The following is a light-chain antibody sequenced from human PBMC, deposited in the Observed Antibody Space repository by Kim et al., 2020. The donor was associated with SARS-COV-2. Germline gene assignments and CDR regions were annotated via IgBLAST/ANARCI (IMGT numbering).Light chain of an antibody. CDR1: QSPLHSDGNPF. Sequence: QASISFESSQSPLHSDGNPFLDWAQQRPGQCPRRLIYEVSNRNTAVPDRFSGSRSGADFPLTISRVEAEDVGVYYCMQASHWPYRLGQGTELGV. V-gene: IGKV2-30*02. J-gene: IGKJ2*03. CDR3: MQASHWPYR. CDR2: EVS.